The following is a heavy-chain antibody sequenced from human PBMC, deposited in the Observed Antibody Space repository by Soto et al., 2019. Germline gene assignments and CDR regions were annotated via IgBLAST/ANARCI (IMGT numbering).Heavy chain of an antibody. CDR1: GYTFTSYA. D-gene: IGHD2-2*01. CDR3: ARAPFWCSSTRCYVDCLFDP. V-gene: IGHV1-3*01. Sequence: ASVKVSCKASGYTFTSYAMHWVRQAPGQRLEWMGWINAGNGNTKYSQKFQGRVTITRDTSASTAYMELSSLRSEDTAVYYCARAPFWCSSTRCYVDCLFDPWGQGTLVTVSS. CDR2: INAGNGNT. J-gene: IGHJ5*02.